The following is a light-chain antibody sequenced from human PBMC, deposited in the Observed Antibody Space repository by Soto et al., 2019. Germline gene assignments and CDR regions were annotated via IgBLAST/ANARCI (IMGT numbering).Light chain of an antibody. J-gene: IGLJ1*01. CDR3: SSYTSSFKLAV. CDR2: DVS. CDR1: SSDVGGYNY. Sequence: QSALTQPASVSGSPGQSITIFCTGTSSDVGGYNYVSWYQQHPGSAPKLMIYDVSSRPSGVSNRFSGSKSGNTASLTISGLQAEDEADCYCSSYTSSFKLAVFGSGTKLTVL. V-gene: IGLV2-14*03.